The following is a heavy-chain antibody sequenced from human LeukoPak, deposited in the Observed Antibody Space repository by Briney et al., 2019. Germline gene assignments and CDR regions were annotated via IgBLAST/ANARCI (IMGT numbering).Heavy chain of an antibody. V-gene: IGHV3-30*02. Sequence: GGSLRLSCAASGFTFRSYAMHWVRQAPGKGLEWGSFISSDGSQKYYADSVKGRFTISRDNSKNTLYLQMNSLRAEDTAVYYCAIGTYYDFWSGYYTARHFDYWGQGTLITVSS. CDR1: GFTFRSYA. CDR3: AIGTYYDFWSGYYTARHFDY. CDR2: ISSDGSQK. D-gene: IGHD3-3*01. J-gene: IGHJ4*02.